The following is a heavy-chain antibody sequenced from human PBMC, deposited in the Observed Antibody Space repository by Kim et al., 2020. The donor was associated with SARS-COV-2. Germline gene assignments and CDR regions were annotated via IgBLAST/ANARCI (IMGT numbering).Heavy chain of an antibody. CDR2: IYYSGST. CDR1: GGSISSSSYY. V-gene: IGHV4-39*01. CDR3: ASTRSGYWALDAFDI. D-gene: IGHD3-3*01. J-gene: IGHJ3*02. Sequence: SETLSLTCTVSGGSISSSSYYWGWIRQPPGKGLEWIGSIYYSGSTYYNPSLKSRVTISVDTSKNQFSLKLSSVTAADTAVYYCASTRSGYWALDAFDIWGQGTMVTVSS.